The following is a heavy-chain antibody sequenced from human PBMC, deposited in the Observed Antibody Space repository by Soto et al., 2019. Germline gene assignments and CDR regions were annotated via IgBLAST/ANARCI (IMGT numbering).Heavy chain of an antibody. J-gene: IGHJ4*02. CDR2: ISWNSGTT. D-gene: IGHD3-10*01. CDR3: AKSMLWFGEFDL. CDR1: GFTFDGYG. V-gene: IGHV3-9*01. Sequence: EVQLVESGGALVQPCKSLTLSCAASGFTFDGYGMHWVRQAPGKGLEWVSGISWNSGTTDYADSVKGRFTISRDNARNSLFLQMNSLRPEDTALYYCAKSMLWFGEFDLWGRGTLVTVSS.